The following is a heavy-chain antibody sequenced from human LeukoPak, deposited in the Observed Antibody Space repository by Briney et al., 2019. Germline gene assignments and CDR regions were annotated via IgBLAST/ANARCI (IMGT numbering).Heavy chain of an antibody. CDR2: FFPVESDT. D-gene: IGHD3-10*01. J-gene: IGHJ3*02. CDR3: VRPSGVVRGHIITVQAFDI. V-gene: IGHV5-51*01. CDR1: GYMFTTFW. Sequence: GGSLKISCQGSGYMFTTFWIAWVRQVPGKGLVWMGMFFPVESDTRYSPSFQGQVTISADKSISTAYLQWSSLTASDTAMYYCVRPSGVVRGHIITVQAFDIWGQGTMVTVSS.